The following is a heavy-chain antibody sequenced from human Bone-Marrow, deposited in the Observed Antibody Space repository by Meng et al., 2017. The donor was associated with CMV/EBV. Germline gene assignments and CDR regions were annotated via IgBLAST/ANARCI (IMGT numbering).Heavy chain of an antibody. CDR3: ARGDLAPLDETYYFDY. Sequence: RHASGAGLVKPSTPLSLTCTVSGGSISSYYGSWIRQPAWKGLEWIGRIYTSGSTNYNPSLKSRVTMSVDTSKNQFSLKLSSVTAADTAVYHCARGDLAPLDETYYFDYWGQGTLVTVSS. CDR2: IYTSGST. J-gene: IGHJ4*02. CDR1: GGSISSYY. V-gene: IGHV4-4*07. D-gene: IGHD2-21*02.